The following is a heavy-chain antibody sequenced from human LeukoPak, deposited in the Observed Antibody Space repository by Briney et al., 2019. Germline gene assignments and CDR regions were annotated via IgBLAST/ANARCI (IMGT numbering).Heavy chain of an antibody. CDR1: GYTFTAYD. CDR3: TRDVGSRYGHDC. Sequence: ASVKVSCKASGYTFTAYDIHWVRQAPGQGLEWMGWINPNSGGTNYAQKFQGRVTMTRDTSISTAYMELSRLRSDDTAVYYCTRDVGSRYGHDCWGQGTLVTGSS. V-gene: IGHV1-2*02. J-gene: IGHJ4*02. CDR2: INPNSGGT. D-gene: IGHD5-18*01.